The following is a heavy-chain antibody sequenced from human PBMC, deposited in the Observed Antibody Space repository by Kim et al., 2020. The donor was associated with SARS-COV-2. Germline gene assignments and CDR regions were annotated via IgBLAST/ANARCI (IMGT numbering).Heavy chain of an antibody. D-gene: IGHD3-22*01. CDR1: GFTFSNAW. CDR2: IKSKTDGGTT. J-gene: IGHJ6*02. CDR3: TTGCESRLYYYDSSAHYYYGMDV. V-gene: IGHV3-15*01. Sequence: GGSLRLSCAASGFTFSNAWMSWVRQAPGKGLEWVGRIKSKTDGGTTDYAAPVKGRFTITRDDSKNTLYMQMNSLKTEDTAVYYCTTGCESRLYYYDSSAHYYYGMDVWGQGTTVTVSS.